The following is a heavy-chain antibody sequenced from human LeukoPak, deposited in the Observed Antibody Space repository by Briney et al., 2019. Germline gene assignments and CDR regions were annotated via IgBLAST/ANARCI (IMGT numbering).Heavy chain of an antibody. J-gene: IGHJ4*02. CDR3: ASGGTGARKYYSDPFHY. CDR1: GFIVSSNY. D-gene: IGHD3-10*01. Sequence: GGSLRLSCAASGFIVSSNYMSWVRQAPGKGLEWVSIMYSAGSTHYADSVRGRFTISRDSSKNTVSLQMNSLRVEDTAVYYCASGGTGARKYYSDPFHYWGQGTLVTVSS. V-gene: IGHV3-53*01. CDR2: MYSAGST.